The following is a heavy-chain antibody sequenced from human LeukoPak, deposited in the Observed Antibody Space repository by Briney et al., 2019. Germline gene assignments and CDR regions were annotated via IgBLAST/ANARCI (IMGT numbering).Heavy chain of an antibody. D-gene: IGHD5-12*01. J-gene: IGHJ4*02. V-gene: IGHV1-46*01. CDR2: IKPSDGST. CDR3: ARAVDQDFDY. CDR1: EYTLTGHH. Sequence: ASVKVSCKAAEYTLTGHHIHWVRQAPGQGLEWMGMIKPSDGSTRYAQRFQDRVTMTSDTSTTTLYMELSSLRAEDTAVYYCARAVDQDFDYWGQGTLVTVSS.